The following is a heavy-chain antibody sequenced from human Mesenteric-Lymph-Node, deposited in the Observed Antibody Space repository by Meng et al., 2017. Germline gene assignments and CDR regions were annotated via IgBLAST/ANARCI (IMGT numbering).Heavy chain of an antibody. CDR3: ARDSEPGYYFDC. J-gene: IGHJ4*02. V-gene: IGHV4-31*03. D-gene: IGHD1-14*01. Sequence: QLQLQESGPGLVKPSQNLSLIRSVSGDSISRSGNFWSWIRQRPGQGLEYIGYIFYTGNTYYNPSLRGRASISVDTSKNQFFLSLSSVTAADTAIYYCARDSEPGYYFDCWGQGIPVTVSS. CDR2: IFYTGNT. CDR1: GDSISRSGNF.